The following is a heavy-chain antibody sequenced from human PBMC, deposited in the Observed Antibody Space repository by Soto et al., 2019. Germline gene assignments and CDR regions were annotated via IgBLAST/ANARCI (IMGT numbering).Heavy chain of an antibody. D-gene: IGHD2-15*01. CDR3: ARGVVPAGQSPRYYFDY. CDR2: IDWDDDK. J-gene: IGHJ4*02. V-gene: IGHV2-70*01. CDR1: GFSLSTSGMC. Sequence: ESGPTLVNPTQTLTLTCTFSGFSLSTSGMCVSWIRQPPGKALEWLALIDWDDDKYYSTSLKTRLTISKDTSKNQVVLTMTNMDPVDTATYYCARGVVPAGQSPRYYFDYWGQGTLVTVSS.